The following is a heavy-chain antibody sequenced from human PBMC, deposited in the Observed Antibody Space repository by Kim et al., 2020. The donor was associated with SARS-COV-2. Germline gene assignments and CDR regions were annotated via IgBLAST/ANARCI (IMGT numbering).Heavy chain of an antibody. CDR1: GFTFSSYG. V-gene: IGHV3-30*18. CDR3: AKGSILWFGELG. D-gene: IGHD3-10*01. Sequence: GGSLRLSCAASGFTFSSYGMHWVRQAPGKGLEWVAVISYDGSNKYYADSVKGRFTISRDNSKNTLYLQMNSLRAEDTAVYYCAKGSILWFGELGWGQGTLVTVSS. J-gene: IGHJ4*02. CDR2: ISYDGSNK.